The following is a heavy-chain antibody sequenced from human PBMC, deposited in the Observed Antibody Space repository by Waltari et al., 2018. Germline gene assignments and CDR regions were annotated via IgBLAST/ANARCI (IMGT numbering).Heavy chain of an antibody. CDR1: GYSFTSDC. V-gene: IGHV5-51*03. CDR2: IYSGDSHT. Sequence: EVQLVQSGAEAKKPGESLKISCKGAGYSFTSDCIGGVRQLPGKGLEWMGIIYSGDSHTSYSPAIQGQVTISADKSISTAYLQSSCLKASDTAMYYWARLGTGDLLGADYWGQGTLVTVSS. J-gene: IGHJ4*02. CDR3: ARLGTGDLLGADY. D-gene: IGHD3-16*01.